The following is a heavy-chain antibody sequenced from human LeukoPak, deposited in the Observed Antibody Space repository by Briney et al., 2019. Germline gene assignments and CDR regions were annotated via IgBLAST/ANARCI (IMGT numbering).Heavy chain of an antibody. D-gene: IGHD6-13*01. J-gene: IGHJ4*02. CDR2: IYHSGST. V-gene: IGHV4-30-2*01. CDR3: ARGRAAAVSY. CDR1: GGSISSGGYS. Sequence: PSETLSLTCAVSGGSISSGGYSWSWIRQPPGKGLEWIGYIYHSGSTYYNPSLKSRVTISVDRSKNQFSLKPSSVTAADTAVYYCARGRAAAVSYWGQGTLVTVSS.